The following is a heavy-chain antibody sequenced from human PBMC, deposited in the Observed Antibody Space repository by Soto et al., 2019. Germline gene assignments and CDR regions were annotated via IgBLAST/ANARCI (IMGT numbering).Heavy chain of an antibody. Sequence: PGGSLRLSCTASGFTFGDYAMSWVRQAPGKGLEWVGFIRSKAYGGTTEYAASVKGRFTISRDDSKSIAYLQMNSLKTEDTAVYYCTRADWVYYYDSSGYYPYYYGMDVWGQGTTVTVSS. D-gene: IGHD3-22*01. CDR3: TRADWVYYYDSSGYYPYYYGMDV. CDR1: GFTFGDYA. V-gene: IGHV3-49*04. J-gene: IGHJ6*02. CDR2: IRSKAYGGTT.